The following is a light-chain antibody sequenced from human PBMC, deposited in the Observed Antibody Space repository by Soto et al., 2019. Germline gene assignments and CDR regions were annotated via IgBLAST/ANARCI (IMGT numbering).Light chain of an antibody. CDR3: SSYTSTSTLYV. Sequence: QSVLTQPASVSGPLGQSITISCTGTSSDVGEYNYVSWYQQHPGKAPKLMIYEVRNRPSGVSNRFSGSKSGNTASLTISGLQPEDEADYYCSSYTSTSTLYVFGTGTKVTVL. CDR2: EVR. V-gene: IGLV2-14*01. CDR1: SSDVGEYNY. J-gene: IGLJ1*01.